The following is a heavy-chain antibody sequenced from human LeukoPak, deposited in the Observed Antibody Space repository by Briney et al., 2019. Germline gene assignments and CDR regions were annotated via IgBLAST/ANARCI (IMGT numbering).Heavy chain of an antibody. CDR1: GGSISSYY. CDR2: IYYSGST. J-gene: IGHJ2*01. V-gene: IGHV4-59*01. CDR3: ARVHGDYWYFDL. D-gene: IGHD4-17*01. Sequence: LETLSLTCTVSGGSISSYYWSWIRQPPGKGLEWIGYIYYSGSTNYNPSLKSRVTISVDTSKNQFSLKLSSVTAADTAVYYCARVHGDYWYFDLWGRGTLVTVSS.